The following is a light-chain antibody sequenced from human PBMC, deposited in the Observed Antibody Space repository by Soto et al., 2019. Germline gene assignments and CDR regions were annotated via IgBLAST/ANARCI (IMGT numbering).Light chain of an antibody. V-gene: IGKV2-30*01. CDR2: TVS. Sequence: DVVMTQSPLSLPVTLGQPASISCRSSQSLVYSDGYAYLNWFHQRPGQSPRRLIYTVSKRDSGVXDXXSGSGSGTDFTLRLSRVEAEDVGVYYFMQGTHWPSTFGQGTKVEIK. CDR1: QSLVYSDGYAY. CDR3: MQGTHWPST. J-gene: IGKJ1*01.